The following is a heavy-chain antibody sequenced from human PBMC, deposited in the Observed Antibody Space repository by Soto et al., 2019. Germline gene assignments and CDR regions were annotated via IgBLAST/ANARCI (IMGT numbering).Heavy chain of an antibody. CDR2: VKSKNDGGTT. Sequence: RGLEWVGRVKSKNDGGTTDFAAPVKGRFAISRDDSKNRLYLEMNSLQTEDTAMYYCTTDSYLTTITVGFGNWGHRTLVSVSS. J-gene: IGHJ2*01. V-gene: IGHV3-15*07. CDR3: TTDSYLTTITVGFGN. D-gene: IGHD1-20*01.